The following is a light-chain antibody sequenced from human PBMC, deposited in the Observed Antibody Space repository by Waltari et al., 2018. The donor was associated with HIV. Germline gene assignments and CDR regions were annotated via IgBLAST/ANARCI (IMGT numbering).Light chain of an antibody. Sequence: DIVTTQSPDSLAVSLGARATIPCRASQTILYSSNNKNYLAWYQQKPGQPPKLLISWASTRESGVPDRFSGSGSGTDFTLTISSLQPEDVAVYYCQQYYFTPPHTFGQGTKLEIK. CDR3: QQYYFTPPHT. V-gene: IGKV4-1*01. CDR1: QTILYSSNNKNY. CDR2: WAS. J-gene: IGKJ2*01.